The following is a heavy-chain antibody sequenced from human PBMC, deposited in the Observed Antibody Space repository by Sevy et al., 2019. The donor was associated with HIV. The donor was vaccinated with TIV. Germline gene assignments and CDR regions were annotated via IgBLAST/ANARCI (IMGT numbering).Heavy chain of an antibody. J-gene: IGHJ4*02. D-gene: IGHD6-13*01. CDR3: AGELGPFDY. CDR2: INTNTGNP. Sequence: ASVKVSCKASGYTFTSYGINWVRQAPGQGLEWMGWINTNTGNPTYVQAFTGRYVFSLATSVTTAYLLISSLKAEDTAVHYCAGELGPFDYWGQGTLVSVSS. CDR1: GYTFTSYG. V-gene: IGHV7-4-1*02.